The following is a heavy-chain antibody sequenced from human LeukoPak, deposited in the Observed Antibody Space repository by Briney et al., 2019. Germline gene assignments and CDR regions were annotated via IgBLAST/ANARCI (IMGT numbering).Heavy chain of an antibody. CDR1: GFTVNNNY. Sequence: GGSLRLSCAASGFTVNNNYMSWVRQAPGKGLEWVSIIYSGGSTYYADSVKGRFTISRHNSKNTLYLQMNSLRAEDTAVYYCARSGGYDPNAFYIWGQGTMVTVSS. D-gene: IGHD2-15*01. CDR2: IYSGGST. V-gene: IGHV3-53*04. J-gene: IGHJ3*02. CDR3: ARSGGYDPNAFYI.